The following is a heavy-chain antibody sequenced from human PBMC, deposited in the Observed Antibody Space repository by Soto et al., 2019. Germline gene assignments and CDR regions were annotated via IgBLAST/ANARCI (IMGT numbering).Heavy chain of an antibody. J-gene: IGHJ4*02. Sequence: GGSLRLSCAASGFSFSICSMNWVRQAPGKGLEWVSYIMPGSSHIFYADSVKGRFTISRDNAKNSLYLQMNSLRAEDTAVYYCVRGDNWNDEASDDRGQGTLVTVSS. CDR2: IMPGSSHI. D-gene: IGHD1-1*01. CDR1: GFSFSICS. V-gene: IGHV3-48*01. CDR3: VRGDNWNDEASDD.